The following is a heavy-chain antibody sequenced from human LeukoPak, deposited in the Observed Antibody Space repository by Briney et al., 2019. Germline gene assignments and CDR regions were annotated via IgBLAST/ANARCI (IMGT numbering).Heavy chain of an antibody. CDR2: IIPIFGTA. V-gene: IGHV1-69*05. CDR3: AILGGVIVGGAFDT. CDR1: GGTFSSYA. J-gene: IGHJ3*02. D-gene: IGHD3-16*02. Sequence: SEKVSCKASGGTFSSYAISWVRQAPGQGLEWMGRIIPIFGTANYAQKFQGRVTITTDESTSTAYMELSSLRSEDTAVYYCAILGGVIVGGAFDTWGQGTMVTVSS.